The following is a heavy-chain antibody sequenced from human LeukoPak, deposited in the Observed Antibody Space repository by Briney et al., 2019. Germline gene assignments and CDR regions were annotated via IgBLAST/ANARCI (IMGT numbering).Heavy chain of an antibody. CDR3: AKEETYYDILTTTWYFDL. V-gene: IGHV3-23*01. Sequence: YPGGSLTLSCAASGFTFGSYAMSWVRQAPGKGLEWVSALSGGGGSTYYADSVKGRFTISRDNSKNTMYLQMNSLRAEDTAVYYCAKEETYYDILTTTWYFDLWGRGTLVTVSS. J-gene: IGHJ2*01. D-gene: IGHD3-9*01. CDR1: GFTFGSYA. CDR2: LSGGGGST.